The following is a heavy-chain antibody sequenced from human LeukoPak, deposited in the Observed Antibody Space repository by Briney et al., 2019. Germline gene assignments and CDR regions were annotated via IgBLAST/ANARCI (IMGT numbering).Heavy chain of an antibody. CDR3: ARDRDMGGGTYFRVFYFDS. CDR1: GDSIFNSNSY. Sequence: PSETLSLTCSVSGDSIFNSNSYWSWMRQPAGKGLEWIGHIFSRGNTNYNPSLKSRVSISVDMSKNQFSLILSSVTAADTAVYYCARDRDMGGGTYFRVFYFDSWGQGTLVTVSS. D-gene: IGHD1-26*01. J-gene: IGHJ4*02. CDR2: IFSRGNT. V-gene: IGHV4-61*09.